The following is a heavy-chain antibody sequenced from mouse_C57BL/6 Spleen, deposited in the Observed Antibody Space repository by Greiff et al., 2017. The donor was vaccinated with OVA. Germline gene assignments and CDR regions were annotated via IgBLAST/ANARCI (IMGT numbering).Heavy chain of an antibody. Sequence: EVKLVESGGDLVKPGGSLKLSCAASGFTFSSYGMSWVRQTPDKRLEWVATISSGGSYTYYPDSVKGRFIISRDNAKNTLYLQMSSLKSEDTAMYYCAREGNYGSSLWYFDVWGTGTTVTVSS. D-gene: IGHD1-1*01. CDR1: GFTFSSYG. CDR2: ISSGGSYT. J-gene: IGHJ1*03. V-gene: IGHV5-6*01. CDR3: AREGNYGSSLWYFDV.